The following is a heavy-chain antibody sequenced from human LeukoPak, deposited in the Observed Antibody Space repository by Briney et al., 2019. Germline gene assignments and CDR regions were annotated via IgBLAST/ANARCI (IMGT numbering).Heavy chain of an antibody. CDR3: AKDFSVYYYDSRVLDY. D-gene: IGHD3-22*01. CDR2: ISSSSSYI. Sequence: GGSLRLSCAASGFTFSSYSMNWVRQAPGKGLEWVSSISSSSSYIYYADSVKGRFTISRDNAKNTLYLQMNSLRAEDTAVYYCAKDFSVYYYDSRVLDYWGQGTLVTVSS. V-gene: IGHV3-21*01. J-gene: IGHJ4*02. CDR1: GFTFSSYS.